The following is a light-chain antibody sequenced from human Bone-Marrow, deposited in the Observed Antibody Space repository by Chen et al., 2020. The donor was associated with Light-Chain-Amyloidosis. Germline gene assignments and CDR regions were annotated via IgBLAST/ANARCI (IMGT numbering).Light chain of an antibody. CDR1: SSDV. Sequence: QYSLTQPAPVSGSPGQPITVSCTGASSDVSWYQQYPGKAPKLVIYDVINWPSGVSSRFSGSKSGNTASLTISGLQAEDEADYFCSSSATSNTWVFGGGTKLTVL. CDR3: SSSATSNTWV. V-gene: IGLV2-14*03. CDR2: DVI. J-gene: IGLJ3*02.